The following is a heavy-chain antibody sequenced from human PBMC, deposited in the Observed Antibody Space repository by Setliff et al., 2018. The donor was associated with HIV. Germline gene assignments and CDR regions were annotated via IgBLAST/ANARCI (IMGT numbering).Heavy chain of an antibody. J-gene: IGHJ5*02. V-gene: IGHV1-69*05. CDR1: GGTFSSYV. Sequence: ASVKVSCKASGGTFSSYVISWVRQAPGQGLEWMGGIIPMYGVTNYAQKFQGRVTITTDESTSTAYMELSSLRSEDTAVYYCALPYCSGGNCWSSASLPPAGWFDPWGQGTLVTVSS. D-gene: IGHD2-15*01. CDR2: IIPMYGVT. CDR3: ALPYCSGGNCWSSASLPPAGWFDP.